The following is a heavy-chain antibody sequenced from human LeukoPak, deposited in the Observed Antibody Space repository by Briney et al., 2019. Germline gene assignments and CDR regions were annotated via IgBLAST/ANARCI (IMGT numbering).Heavy chain of an antibody. Sequence: GGSLRLSCAASGFTFSNYGMHWVRQAPGKGLEWVAVISYDESAKYYADSVKGGVNISRDHSKNPLYLQMNSLSPEDTAVYYCAKGVVAATNAAYYGMDVWGQGTTVTVSS. J-gene: IGHJ6*02. CDR1: GFTFSNYG. CDR3: AKGVVAATNAAYYGMDV. CDR2: ISYDESAK. V-gene: IGHV3-30*18. D-gene: IGHD2-15*01.